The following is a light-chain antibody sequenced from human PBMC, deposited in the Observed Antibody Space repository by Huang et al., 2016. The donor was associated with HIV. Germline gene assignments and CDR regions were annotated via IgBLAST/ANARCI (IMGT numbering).Light chain of an antibody. Sequence: DIVMIQFPLYLPVTPGEPASISCRASQSLLHSNGYKYVDWYLQKPGQSPQLLIDLGSKRASVVPDRFSGSGSDAEFTLTISSVEAEDVGVYYCMQTLQTPFFSFGPGTIVDI. V-gene: IGKV2-28*01. CDR2: LGS. J-gene: IGKJ3*01. CDR1: QSLLHSNGYKY. CDR3: MQTLQTPFFS.